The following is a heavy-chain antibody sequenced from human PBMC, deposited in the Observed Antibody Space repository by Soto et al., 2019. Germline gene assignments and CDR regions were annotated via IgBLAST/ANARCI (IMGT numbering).Heavy chain of an antibody. CDR1: GGSISSYY. V-gene: IGHV4-59*01. D-gene: IGHD6-19*01. CDR3: ARGYSSGWSKWFDP. J-gene: IGHJ5*02. Sequence: SETLSLTCTVSGGSISSYYWSWIRQPPGKGLEWIGYIYYSGSTNYNPSLKSRVTISVDTSKNQFSLKLSSVTAADTAVYYCARGYSSGWSKWFDPWGQGTLVTVSS. CDR2: IYYSGST.